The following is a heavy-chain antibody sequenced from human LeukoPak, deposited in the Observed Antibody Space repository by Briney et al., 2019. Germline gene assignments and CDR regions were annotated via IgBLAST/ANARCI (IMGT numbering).Heavy chain of an antibody. CDR2: IYPADSDT. D-gene: IGHD3-22*01. CDR1: GDDLVTYW. CDR3: ARVYYDSSGYYYEAFDI. Sequence: GESLKISCKGSGDDLVTYWIAWVRQLPGKGLECMGIIYPADSDTRYSPSFQGQVTISADKSTYTAYLKWSTLKASDTAMYYCARVYYDSSGYYYEAFDIWGQGTLVTASS. J-gene: IGHJ3*02. V-gene: IGHV5-51*01.